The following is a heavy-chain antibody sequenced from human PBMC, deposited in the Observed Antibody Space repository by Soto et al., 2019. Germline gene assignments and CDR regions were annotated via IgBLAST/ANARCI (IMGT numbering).Heavy chain of an antibody. D-gene: IGHD2-15*01. CDR3: ARDPETLYCSGGSCYSGAFDI. CDR2: INSDGSST. J-gene: IGHJ3*02. Sequence: GGSLRLSCAASGFTFSSYWMHWVRQAPGKGLVWVSRINSDGSSTSYADSVKGRFTISRDNAKNTLYLQMNSLRAEDTAVYYCARDPETLYCSGGSCYSGAFDIWGQGTMVTVSS. CDR1: GFTFSSYW. V-gene: IGHV3-74*01.